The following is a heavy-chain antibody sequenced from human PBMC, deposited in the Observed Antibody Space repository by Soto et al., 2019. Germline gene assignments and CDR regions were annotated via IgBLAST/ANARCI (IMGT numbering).Heavy chain of an antibody. V-gene: IGHV1-69*01. CDR1: GGTFSSYA. Sequence: QVQLVQSGAEVKKPGSSVKVSCKASGGTFSSYAISWVRQAPGQGLEWMGGIIPIFGTANYAQKFQGRVKITSDESTSTAHMELSSLRSGDTAVYYCARDPSDCAMIVGAAQGCAFDIWGQGTMVTVSS. D-gene: IGHD1-26*01. CDR3: ARDPSDCAMIVGAAQGCAFDI. CDR2: IIPIFGTA. J-gene: IGHJ3*02.